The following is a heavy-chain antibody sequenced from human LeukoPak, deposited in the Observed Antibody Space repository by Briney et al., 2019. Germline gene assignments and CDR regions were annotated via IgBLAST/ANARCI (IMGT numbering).Heavy chain of an antibody. CDR3: ARVWSGSYYALGYFDY. V-gene: IGHV3-7*01. CDR2: IKQDGSEK. J-gene: IGHJ4*02. CDR1: GFTFSSYW. D-gene: IGHD1-26*01. Sequence: PGGSLRLSCAASGFTFSSYWMSWVRQAPGKGLEWVAKIKQDGSEKYYVDSVKGRFTISRDNAKNSLYLQMNSLRAEDTAVYYCARVWSGSYYALGYFDYWGQGTLVTVSS.